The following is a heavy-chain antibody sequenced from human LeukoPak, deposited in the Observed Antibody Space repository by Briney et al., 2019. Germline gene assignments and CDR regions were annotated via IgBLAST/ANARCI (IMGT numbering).Heavy chain of an antibody. CDR1: GFTFSSYS. J-gene: IGHJ4*02. Sequence: GGSLRLSCAASGFTFSSYSMNWVRQAPGKGLEWVSYISSSSSTIYYADSVKGRFTISRDNAKNSLYLQMNSLRVEDTALYFCARPSPPGDGYNPCDYWGQGTLVTVSS. V-gene: IGHV3-48*01. CDR2: ISSSSSTI. CDR3: ARPSPPGDGYNPCDY. D-gene: IGHD5-24*01.